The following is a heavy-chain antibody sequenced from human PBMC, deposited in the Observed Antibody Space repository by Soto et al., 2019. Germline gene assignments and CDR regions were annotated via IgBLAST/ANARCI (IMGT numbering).Heavy chain of an antibody. CDR2: ISGRADAT. Sequence: GGSLRLSCTASGFTVSSYAMSWVRQAPGKGLECLSGISGRADATHYAASVKGRFTISRDNSKNTVYLEMKRLRVEDTALYYCAKEVTSCCYPGFDSWGQGTLVTVSS. CDR3: AKEVTSCCYPGFDS. D-gene: IGHD2-2*01. V-gene: IGHV3-23*01. J-gene: IGHJ4*02. CDR1: GFTVSSYA.